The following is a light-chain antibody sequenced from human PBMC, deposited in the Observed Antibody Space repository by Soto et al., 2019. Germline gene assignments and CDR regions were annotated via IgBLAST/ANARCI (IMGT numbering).Light chain of an antibody. CDR3: QHSYSTRT. V-gene: IGKV1-39*01. CDR2: AAS. Sequence: DIQMTQSPSSLSASIGDRVTISCRASQDIGAYVNWYQHKQGKAPRVLMYAASNLKSGVPPRFSGSGVGRDFTLTISDIQPEDFATYYCQHSYSTRTFGQGTKVERK. J-gene: IGKJ1*01. CDR1: QDIGAY.